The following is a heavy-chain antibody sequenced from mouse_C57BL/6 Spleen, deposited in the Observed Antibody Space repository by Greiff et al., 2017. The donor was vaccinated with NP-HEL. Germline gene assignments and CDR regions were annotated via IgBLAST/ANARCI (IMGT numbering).Heavy chain of an antibody. Sequence: VQLKQSVAELVRPGASVKLSCTASGFNIKNTNMHWVKQRPEQGLEWIGRIDPANGNTKYAPKFQGKATITVDTSSNTAYLQLRSLTSEDTAIYYCARSGYGSSYCFGYWGQGTTLTVSS. CDR2: IDPANGNT. CDR1: GFNIKNTN. D-gene: IGHD1-1*01. CDR3: ARSGYGSSYCFGY. V-gene: IGHV14-3*01. J-gene: IGHJ2*01.